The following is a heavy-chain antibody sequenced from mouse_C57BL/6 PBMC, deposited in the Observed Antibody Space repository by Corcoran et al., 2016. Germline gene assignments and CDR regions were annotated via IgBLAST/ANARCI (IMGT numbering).Heavy chain of an antibody. CDR3: ARRVDSSGYEAWFAY. D-gene: IGHD3-2*02. J-gene: IGHJ3*01. CDR2: IYPGSGST. V-gene: IGHV1-55*01. Sequence: QVQLQQPGAELVKPGASVKMSCKASGYTFTSYWITWVKQRPGQGLEWIGDIYPGSGSTNYNEKFKSKATLTVDTSSSTAFMQLSSLTSEDSAVYYCARRVDSSGYEAWFAYWGQGTLVTVSA. CDR1: GYTFTSYW.